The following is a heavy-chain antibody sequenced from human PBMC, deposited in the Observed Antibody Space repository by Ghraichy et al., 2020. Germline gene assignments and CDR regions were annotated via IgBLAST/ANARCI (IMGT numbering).Heavy chain of an antibody. V-gene: IGHV1-18*01. D-gene: IGHD2-8*01. Sequence: ASVKVSCKASGYTFTSYGISWVRQAPGQGLEWMGWISAYNGNTNYAQKLQGRVTMTTDTSTSTAYMELRSLRSDDTAVYYCARRHLHNGANNWFDPWGQGTLVTVSS. CDR1: GYTFTSYG. CDR3: ARRHLHNGANNWFDP. CDR2: ISAYNGNT. J-gene: IGHJ5*02.